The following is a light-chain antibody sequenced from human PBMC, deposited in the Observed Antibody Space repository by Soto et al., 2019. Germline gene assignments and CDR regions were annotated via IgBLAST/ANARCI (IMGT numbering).Light chain of an antibody. Sequence: DIQMTQSPSSLSASVGDRVTITCQASQDITLYLNWYQHKAGKAPNLLIHDVSTLETGVPARFSGRGSGTIFTLTIINLQPEDVATYYCQQYDSRPNPFGQATKVEIK. CDR3: QQYDSRPNP. CDR1: QDITLY. CDR2: DVS. V-gene: IGKV1-33*01. J-gene: IGKJ2*01.